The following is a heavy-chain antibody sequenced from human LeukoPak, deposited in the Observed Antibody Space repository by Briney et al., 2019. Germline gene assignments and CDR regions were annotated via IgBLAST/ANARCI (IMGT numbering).Heavy chain of an antibody. V-gene: IGHV4-38-2*02. Sequence: SETLSLTCTVSDYSITTAYYWGWIRQPPGKGLEWIGSIYDSGSTYYNPSLKSRVTISVDTSKNQFSLKLSSVTAADTAVYYCARSHWGPYGSRIANWFDPWGQGTLVTVSS. CDR3: ARSHWGPYGSRIANWFDP. J-gene: IGHJ5*02. CDR1: DYSITTAYY. CDR2: IYDSGST. D-gene: IGHD6-13*01.